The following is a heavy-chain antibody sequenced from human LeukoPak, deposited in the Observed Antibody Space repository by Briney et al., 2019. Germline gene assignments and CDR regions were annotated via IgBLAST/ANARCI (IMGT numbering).Heavy chain of an antibody. CDR2: IKQDGSEA. J-gene: IGHJ4*02. CDR1: GFTFSSYW. Sequence: GGSLRLSCVASGFTFSSYWMSWVRQAPGKGLEWVANIKQDGSEAYYVDSVKGRFIIFRDNAKNSLYLEMNSLRVDDTAAYYCARDKQVGATLLDFWGQGTLVTVSS. D-gene: IGHD1-26*01. CDR3: ARDKQVGATLLDF. V-gene: IGHV3-7*01.